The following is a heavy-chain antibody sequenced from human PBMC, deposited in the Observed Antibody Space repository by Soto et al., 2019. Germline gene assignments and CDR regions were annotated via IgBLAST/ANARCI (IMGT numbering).Heavy chain of an antibody. CDR2: IYWDDDK. Sequence: SGPTLVNPTQPLTLTCAFSGFSLSTIGVGVGWIRQPPGKALEWLALIYWDDDKRYSPSLKSRLTITKDTSKNQVVLTMTNMDPVDTATYYCAHTPTVEAGRDYFEALGEGTLVMVSS. D-gene: IGHD4-4*01. CDR1: GFSLSTIGVG. CDR3: AHTPTVEAGRDYFEA. J-gene: IGHJ5*02. V-gene: IGHV2-5*02.